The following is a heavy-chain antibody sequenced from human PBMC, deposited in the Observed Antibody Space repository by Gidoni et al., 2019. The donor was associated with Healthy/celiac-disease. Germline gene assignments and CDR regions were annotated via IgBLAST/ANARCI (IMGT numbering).Heavy chain of an antibody. CDR3: ARTSARTYYYDSSGYYFDY. D-gene: IGHD3-22*01. V-gene: IGHV2-5*02. CDR1: GFSPPPRGVG. CDR2: IYWDDDK. Sequence: QNTLKESGPTPVEPTQTPTLTSHFPGFSPPPRGVGVGWIRQPPGKALEWLALIYWDDDKRYSPSLKSRLTITKDTSKNQVVLTMTNMDPVDTATYYCARTSARTYYYDSSGYYFDYWGQGTLVTVSS. J-gene: IGHJ4*02.